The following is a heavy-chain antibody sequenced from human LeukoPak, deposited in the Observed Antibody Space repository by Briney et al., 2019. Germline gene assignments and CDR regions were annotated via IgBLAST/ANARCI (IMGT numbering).Heavy chain of an antibody. V-gene: IGHV3-23*01. J-gene: IGHJ4*02. CDR1: GFTFSSYG. CDR3: AKGRGSSWSVLYFDY. D-gene: IGHD6-13*01. Sequence: GRSLRLSCAASGFTFSSYGMHWVRQAPGKGLEWVSAILGSGDRTYYAGSVKGRFTISRDNSKNTLYLQMNSLRAEDTAVYYCAKGRGSSWSVLYFDYWGQGTLVTVSS. CDR2: ILGSGDRT.